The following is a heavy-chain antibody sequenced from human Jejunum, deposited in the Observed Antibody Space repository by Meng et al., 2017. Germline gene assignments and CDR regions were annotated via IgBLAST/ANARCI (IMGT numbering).Heavy chain of an antibody. V-gene: IGHV4-4*02. Sequence: QVQLQGSGPGLVKPSGTLSLTCTVSGVSTTAPFYWTWIRQAPGKGLEWIGEVWPSGATYYNPSLSSRMTISIDTSNNQFSLEVAFLTAADTAVYYCARAIRERYFDSWGQGTLVTVSS. CDR2: VWPSGAT. J-gene: IGHJ4*02. CDR3: ARAIRERYFDS. CDR1: GVSTTAPFY. D-gene: IGHD1-14*01.